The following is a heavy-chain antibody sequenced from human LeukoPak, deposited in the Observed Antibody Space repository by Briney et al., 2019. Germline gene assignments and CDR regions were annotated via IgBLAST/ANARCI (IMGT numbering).Heavy chain of an antibody. CDR1: GGSFSGYY. V-gene: IGHV4-34*01. J-gene: IGHJ4*02. CDR3: ARGSGQIAARPSYFDY. CDR2: INHSGST. Sequence: SETLSLTCAVYGGSFSGYYWSWIRQPPGEGLEWIGEINHSGSTNYNPSLKRRVTISVDTSKNQFSLKLSSVTAADTAVYYCARGSGQIAARPSYFDYWGQGTLVTVSS. D-gene: IGHD6-6*01.